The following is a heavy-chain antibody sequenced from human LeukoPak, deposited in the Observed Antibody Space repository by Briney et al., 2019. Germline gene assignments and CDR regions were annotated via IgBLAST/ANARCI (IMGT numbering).Heavy chain of an antibody. D-gene: IGHD2-15*01. CDR1: GDRVSSNSAA. J-gene: IGHJ5*02. CDR3: ARDVRRVVGA. CDR2: TYYRSKWYN. V-gene: IGHV6-1*01. Sequence: SQTLSLTCALSGDRVSSNSAAWNWIRQSPSRGLEWLGRTYYRSKWYNDYAVSVESRITINPDISKNQFSLQLNSVTPEDTAVYYCARDVRRVVGAWGQGTLVTVSS.